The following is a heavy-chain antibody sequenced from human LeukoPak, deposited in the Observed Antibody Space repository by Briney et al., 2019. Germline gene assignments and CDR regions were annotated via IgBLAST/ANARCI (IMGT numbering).Heavy chain of an antibody. D-gene: IGHD3-10*01. CDR2: IYYSGST. CDR3: VVYGSGSYYKFDTDY. CDR1: GGSISSGGYY. V-gene: IGHV4-39*07. J-gene: IGHJ4*02. Sequence: SETLSLTCAVSGGSISSGGYYWGWIRQPPGKGLEWIGSIYYSGSTYYNPSLKSRVTISVDTSKNQFSLKLSSVTAADTAVYYCVVYGSGSYYKFDTDYWGQGTLVTVSS.